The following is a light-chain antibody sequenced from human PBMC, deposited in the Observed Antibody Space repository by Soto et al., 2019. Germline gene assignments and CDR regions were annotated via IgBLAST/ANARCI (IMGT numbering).Light chain of an antibody. CDR2: EVT. V-gene: IGLV2-14*01. CDR1: SSDVGAYNY. CDR3: SSYTSSSNWV. J-gene: IGLJ3*02. Sequence: QPVLTQPASVSGSPGQSITISCTGTSSDVGAYNYVSWYQQHSGKAPKLIIYEVTNRHSGVSNRFSASKSGNTASLTIFGLQAEDEVEYYCSSYTSSSNWVFGGCNKLTVL.